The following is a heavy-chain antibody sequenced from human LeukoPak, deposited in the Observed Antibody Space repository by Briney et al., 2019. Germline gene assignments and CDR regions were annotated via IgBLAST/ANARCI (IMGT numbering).Heavy chain of an antibody. CDR1: GGSFSGYY. CDR2: INHSGNT. Sequence: SETLSLTCAVYGGSFSGYYWSWIRQPPGKGLEWIGEINHSGNTYYNPSLKSRVTISVDTSKNQFSLKLSSVTAADTAVYYCARQGDSSSWYSYYYYYYMDVWGKGTTVTISS. CDR3: ARQGDSSSWYSYYYYYYMDV. J-gene: IGHJ6*03. D-gene: IGHD6-13*01. V-gene: IGHV4-34*01.